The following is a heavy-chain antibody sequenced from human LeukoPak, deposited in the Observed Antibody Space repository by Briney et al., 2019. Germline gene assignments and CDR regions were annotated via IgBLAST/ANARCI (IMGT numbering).Heavy chain of an antibody. D-gene: IGHD6-19*01. V-gene: IGHV5-51*01. Sequence: GESLKISCQASGFGFTTSWIAWVRQMPGKGLEWMGIIYPGDSDTRYSPSFQGLVTISADRSITTAYLQWSSLEASDTAIYYCAGPLRRGSGGGFDSWGQGTLVTVSS. CDR3: AGPLRRGSGGGFDS. CDR2: IYPGDSDT. J-gene: IGHJ4*02. CDR1: GFGFTTSW.